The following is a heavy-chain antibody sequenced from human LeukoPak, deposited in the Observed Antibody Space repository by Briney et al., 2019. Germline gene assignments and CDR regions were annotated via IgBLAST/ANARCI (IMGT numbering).Heavy chain of an antibody. V-gene: IGHV4-59*01. CDR2: IYNSGST. D-gene: IGHD1-7*01. CDR3: VRDRELNY. J-gene: IGHJ4*02. Sequence: SETLSLTCTVSGVSISIYYWSWIRQPPGKGLEWIGYIYNSGSTSYNPSLKSRATISADTSKNQFSQKLSSVTAADTAVYYRVRDRELNYWGQGTLVTVSS. CDR1: GVSISIYY.